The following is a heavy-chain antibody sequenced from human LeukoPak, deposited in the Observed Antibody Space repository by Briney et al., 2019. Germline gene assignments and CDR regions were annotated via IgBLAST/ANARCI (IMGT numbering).Heavy chain of an antibody. Sequence: ASVKVSCKFSGYTLTELSMHWVRQAPGKGLEWMGGFDPEDGETIHAQKFQGRVTMTEDKSTSTAYMELSSLRSEDTAVYYCASICGGDCYRYNWFDPWGQGTLVTVSS. CDR2: FDPEDGET. CDR1: GYTLTELS. CDR3: ASICGGDCYRYNWFDP. D-gene: IGHD2-21*02. J-gene: IGHJ5*02. V-gene: IGHV1-24*01.